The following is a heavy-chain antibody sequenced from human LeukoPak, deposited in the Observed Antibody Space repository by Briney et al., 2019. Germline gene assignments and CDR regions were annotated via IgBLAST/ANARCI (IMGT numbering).Heavy chain of an antibody. CDR2: IYHSGDT. Sequence: SETLSLTCAVSGYSISSGYYWGRIRQPPGKGLEWIGNIYHSGDTYYDPSLKSRVTISADTSKNQFSLKLSSVTAADTAVYYCAKVGAYGDYARHDYWGQGTLVTVSS. V-gene: IGHV4-38-2*01. D-gene: IGHD4-17*01. J-gene: IGHJ4*02. CDR3: AKVGAYGDYARHDY. CDR1: GYSISSGYY.